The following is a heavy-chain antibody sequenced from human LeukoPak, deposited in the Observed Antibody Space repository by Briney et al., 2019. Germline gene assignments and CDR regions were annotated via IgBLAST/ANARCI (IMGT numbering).Heavy chain of an antibody. CDR3: ARQSRPHSTKAPFDY. CDR2: IYYSGST. J-gene: IGHJ4*02. CDR1: GGSISSYY. Sequence: SETLSLTCTVSGGSISSYYWGWIRQPPGKGLEWIGYIYYSGSTNYNPSLKSRVTISVDTSKNQFSLKLSSVTAADTAVYYCARQSRPHSTKAPFDYWGQGTLVTVSS. V-gene: IGHV4-59*01. D-gene: IGHD2-2*01.